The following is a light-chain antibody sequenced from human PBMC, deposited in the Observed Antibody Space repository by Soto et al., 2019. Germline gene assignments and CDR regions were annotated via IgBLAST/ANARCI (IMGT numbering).Light chain of an antibody. CDR3: QQYNNWPPIT. CDR2: GAS. V-gene: IGKV3-15*01. Sequence: EIVMTQSPATLSVSPGERATLSCRASQSVRSNLAWYQQKPGQAPRLLIYGASNRATDIPDRFSGSGSGTDFTLTISNLQSEDFAVYYCQQYNNWPPITFGQGTRLENK. J-gene: IGKJ5*01. CDR1: QSVRSN.